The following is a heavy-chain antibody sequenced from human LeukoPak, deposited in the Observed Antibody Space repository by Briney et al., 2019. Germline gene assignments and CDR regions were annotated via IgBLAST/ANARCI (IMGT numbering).Heavy chain of an antibody. Sequence: GGSLRLPCAASGFTFSSYGMHWVRQAPGKGLEWVAVISYDGSNKYYADSVKGRFTISRDNSKNTLYLQMNSLRAEDTAVYYCASPLGEWLTYYFDYWGQGTLVTVSS. J-gene: IGHJ4*02. CDR3: ASPLGEWLTYYFDY. V-gene: IGHV3-30*03. CDR2: ISYDGSNK. D-gene: IGHD6-19*01. CDR1: GFTFSSYG.